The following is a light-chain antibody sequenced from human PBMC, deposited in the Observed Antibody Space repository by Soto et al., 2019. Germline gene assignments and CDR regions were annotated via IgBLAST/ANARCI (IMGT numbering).Light chain of an antibody. CDR1: QSVSSSY. CDR3: QQDGSSPT. V-gene: IGKV3-20*01. J-gene: IGKJ1*01. CDR2: GAS. Sequence: IVLKLSPGAVSLSQGEGATLCCRASQSVSSSYLAWYQQKPGQAPRLLIYGASSRATGIPDRLSGSGSGTDFTLTNSILAPEDFEDYCCQQDGSSPTFGQGTKVDIK.